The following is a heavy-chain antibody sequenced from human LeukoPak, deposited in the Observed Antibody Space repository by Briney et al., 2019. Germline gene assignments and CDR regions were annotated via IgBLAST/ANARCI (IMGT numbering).Heavy chain of an antibody. CDR3: ARDRVRGSSWGNDAFDI. CDR1: GFTVSSNY. V-gene: IGHV3-53*01. CDR2: IYSGGST. Sequence: GRSLRLSCAASGFTVSSNYMSWVRQAPGKGLEWVSVIYSGGSTYYADSVKGRFTISRDNSKNTLYLQMNSLRAEDTAVYYCARDRVRGSSWGNDAFDIWGQGTMVTVSS. D-gene: IGHD6-13*01. J-gene: IGHJ3*02.